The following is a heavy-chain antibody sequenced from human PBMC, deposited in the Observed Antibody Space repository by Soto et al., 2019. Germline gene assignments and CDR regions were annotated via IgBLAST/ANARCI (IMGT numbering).Heavy chain of an antibody. CDR2: IYTSGST. CDR1: GGSISSYY. V-gene: IGHV4-4*07. Sequence: KTSETLSLTCTVSGGSISSYYWSWIRQPAGKGLEWIGRIYTSGSTNYNPSLKSRVTMSVDTSKNQFSLKLSSVTAADTAVYYCARDALGVVVPAAIFEYYGMDVWGQGTKVTVYS. D-gene: IGHD2-2*02. CDR3: ARDALGVVVPAAIFEYYGMDV. J-gene: IGHJ6*02.